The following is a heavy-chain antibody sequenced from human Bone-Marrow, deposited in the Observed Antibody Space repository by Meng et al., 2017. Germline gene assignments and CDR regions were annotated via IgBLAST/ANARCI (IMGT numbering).Heavy chain of an antibody. CDR1: GFTFSSYG. J-gene: IGHJ4*02. Sequence: GGSLRLSCAASGFTFSSYGMHWVRQAPGKGLEWVAVIWYDGSNKYYADYVKGRFTISRDNSKNTLYLQMKSLRAEDTAVYYCASEPQWLASRRDYWGQGTLVTVSS. D-gene: IGHD6-19*01. CDR2: IWYDGSNK. CDR3: ASEPQWLASRRDY. V-gene: IGHV3-33*01.